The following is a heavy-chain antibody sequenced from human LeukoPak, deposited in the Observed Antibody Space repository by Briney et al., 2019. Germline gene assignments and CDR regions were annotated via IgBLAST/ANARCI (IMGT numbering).Heavy chain of an antibody. CDR1: GFTFSSYS. V-gene: IGHV3-21*01. CDR3: ARDHQPTLYYDYVWGSPIGAFDI. Sequence: GGSLRLSCAASGFTFSSYSMNWVRQAPGKGLEWVSSISSSSSYIYYADSVKGRFTISRDNAKNSLYLQMNSLRAEDTAVYYCARDHQPTLYYDYVWGSPIGAFDIWGQGTMVTVSS. D-gene: IGHD3-16*01. J-gene: IGHJ3*02. CDR2: ISSSSSYI.